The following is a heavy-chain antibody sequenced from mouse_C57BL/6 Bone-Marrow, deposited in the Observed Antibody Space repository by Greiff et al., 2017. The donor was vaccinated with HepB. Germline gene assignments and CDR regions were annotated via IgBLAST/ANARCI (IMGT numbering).Heavy chain of an antibody. CDR3: ARLSRGAWLAY. D-gene: IGHD3-1*01. CDR2: IDPSDSYT. Sequence: QVQLQQPGAELVKPGASVKLSCKASGYTFTSYWMQWVKQRPGQGLEWIGEIDPSDSYTNYNQKFKGKATLTVDTSSSTAYMQLSSLTSEDSAVYYCARLSRGAWLAYWGQGTLVTVSA. J-gene: IGHJ3*01. CDR1: GYTFTSYW. V-gene: IGHV1-50*01.